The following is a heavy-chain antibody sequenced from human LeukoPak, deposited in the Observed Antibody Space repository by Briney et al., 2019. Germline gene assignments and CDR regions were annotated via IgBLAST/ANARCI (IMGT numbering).Heavy chain of an antibody. CDR1: GYPINNAYY. D-gene: IGHD2-2*01. CDR3: ARQYDSYFYYYLDL. V-gene: IGHV4-38-2*01. Sequence: PSETLSLTCAVSGYPINNAYYWVWFRQPPGKGLEWIGSLYHPDSTYYNPSLKSRVTMSVDTSRNQFSLKLSFVTAADTAVYYCARQYDSYFYYYLDLWGTGTTVTVSS. CDR2: LYHPDST. J-gene: IGHJ6*03.